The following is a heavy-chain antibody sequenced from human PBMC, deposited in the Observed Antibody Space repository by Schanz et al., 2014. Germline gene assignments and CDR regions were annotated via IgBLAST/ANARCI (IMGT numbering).Heavy chain of an antibody. CDR1: GGSIRRYY. J-gene: IGHJ6*02. CDR3: YGMDV. Sequence: QVQLQESGPGLVQPSETLSLTCTVSGGSIRRYYWSWIRQPPGKGLEWIASMYNIGITYYNPSLKSRVTISVAASKTQFSLRLTSVTAADTAVYYCYGMDVWGQGTTVTVSS. CDR2: MYNIGIT. V-gene: IGHV4-59*12.